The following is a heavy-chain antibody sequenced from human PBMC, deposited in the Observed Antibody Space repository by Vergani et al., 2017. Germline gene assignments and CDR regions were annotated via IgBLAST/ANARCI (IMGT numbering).Heavy chain of an antibody. Sequence: EVQLVESGGGLVKPGGSLRLSCAASGFTFSDFSMSWVRQAPGKGLEWVAFIGSSGPYINYADSVKGRFIISRDNTNNSLFLQLRSLRAEDAAVYYCAKNPGISTTRHYYAMDVWGQGTTVTVSS. CDR1: GFTFSDFS. D-gene: IGHD1-1*01. V-gene: IGHV3-21*06. CDR2: IGSSGPYI. J-gene: IGHJ6*02. CDR3: AKNPGISTTRHYYAMDV.